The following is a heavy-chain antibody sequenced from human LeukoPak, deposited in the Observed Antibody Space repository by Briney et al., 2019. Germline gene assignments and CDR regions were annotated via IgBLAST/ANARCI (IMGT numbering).Heavy chain of an antibody. V-gene: IGHV3-33*06. D-gene: IGHD4-11*01. CDR1: GLLYSQQG. CDR3: AKDAQRGFDYSNSLEY. J-gene: IGHJ4*02. CDR2: WSDETEK. Sequence: TLSCPGCGLLYSQQGILLVLDAPGPGLEAVAVWSDETEKYYADAVKCRFTISRDNSRNTLHLQMNSLRGEDTAVYYCAKDAQRGFDYSNSLEYWGQGTLVTVSS.